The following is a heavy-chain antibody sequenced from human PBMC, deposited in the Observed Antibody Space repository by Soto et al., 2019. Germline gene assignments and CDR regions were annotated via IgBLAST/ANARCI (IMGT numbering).Heavy chain of an antibody. CDR3: ARVTYSSGWYY. V-gene: IGHV2-5*02. D-gene: IGHD6-19*01. J-gene: IGHJ4*02. CDR2: IYWDDDE. Sequence: SGPTLVNPTQTLTLTCTFSGFSLSTSGVGVGWIRQPPGKALEWLALIYWDDDERYSPSLESRLTITKETSKNQVVLTMTTMDPVDTATYYCARVTYSSGWYYWGQGTLVTVSS. CDR1: GFSLSTSGVG.